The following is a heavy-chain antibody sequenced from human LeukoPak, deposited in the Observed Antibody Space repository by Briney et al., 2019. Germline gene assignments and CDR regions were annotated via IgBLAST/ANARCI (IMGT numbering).Heavy chain of an antibody. D-gene: IGHD6-25*01. CDR2: VSASGDST. Sequence: GGSLRLSCAASGFTFSSYAMSWVRQAPGKGLAWISTVSASGDSTSYADSVKGRFTISKDSSKTILYLQMNSLRAEDAAVYFCAKGSAAGRPYYFDYWGQGTLVTVSS. J-gene: IGHJ4*02. CDR1: GFTFSSYA. CDR3: AKGSAAGRPYYFDY. V-gene: IGHV3-23*01.